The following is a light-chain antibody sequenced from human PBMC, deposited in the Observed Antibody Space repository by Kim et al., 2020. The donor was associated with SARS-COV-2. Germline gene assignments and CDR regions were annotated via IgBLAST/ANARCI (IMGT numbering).Light chain of an antibody. J-gene: IGLJ1*01. Sequence: TISCTRSSSNIGAGYDVHWYQQHPGAAPKLLIYDNINRPSGVPDRFSGSKSGTSASLAITGLQAEDEADYYCQSYDSSLSGLVFGAGTKVTVL. CDR2: DNI. CDR1: SSNIGAGYD. V-gene: IGLV1-40*01. CDR3: QSYDSSLSGLV.